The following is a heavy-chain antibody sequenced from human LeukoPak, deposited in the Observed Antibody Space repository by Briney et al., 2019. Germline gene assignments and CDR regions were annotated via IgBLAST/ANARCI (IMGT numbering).Heavy chain of an antibody. CDR2: VADDEKTI. V-gene: IGHV3-30*04. Sequence: GGSLRLSCVASGFTFTGHSMHWVRQAPGKGLEWVAVVADDEKTIFYADSVKGRFTISRDNAKNSLYLQMNSLRAEDTAVYYCARTLVVVTFDAFDIWGQGTMVTVSS. D-gene: IGHD2-21*02. CDR3: ARTLVVVTFDAFDI. CDR1: GFTFTGHS. J-gene: IGHJ3*02.